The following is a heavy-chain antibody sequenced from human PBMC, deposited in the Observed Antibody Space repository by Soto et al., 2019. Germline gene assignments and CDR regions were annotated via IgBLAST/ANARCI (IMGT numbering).Heavy chain of an antibody. Sequence: QVQLVESGGGVVQPGRSLRLSCAASGFTFSSYGMHWVRQAPGKGLEWVAVIWYDGSNKYYADSVKGLFTISRDNSKNTLYLQMNSLRAEDTAVYYCARDFSGGDYDILTGYDYWGQGTLVTVSS. CDR2: IWYDGSNK. J-gene: IGHJ4*02. V-gene: IGHV3-33*01. D-gene: IGHD3-9*01. CDR1: GFTFSSYG. CDR3: ARDFSGGDYDILTGYDY.